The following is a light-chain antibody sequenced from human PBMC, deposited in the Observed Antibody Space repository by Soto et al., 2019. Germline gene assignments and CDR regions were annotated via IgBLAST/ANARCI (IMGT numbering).Light chain of an antibody. V-gene: IGKV2-28*01. CDR1: QSLLYSNGYNY. Sequence: DIVMTQSPLSLPVTPGEPASISCRSSQSLLYSNGYNYLDWYLQKPGQSPQLLIYLGSNRASGVPDRFSGSGSGTDFTLKISRVEAEDVGVYYCMQALQSRTFGQGTTVEIK. J-gene: IGKJ1*01. CDR2: LGS. CDR3: MQALQSRT.